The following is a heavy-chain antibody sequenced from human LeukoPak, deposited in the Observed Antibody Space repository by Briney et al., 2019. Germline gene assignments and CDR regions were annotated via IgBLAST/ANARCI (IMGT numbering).Heavy chain of an antibody. J-gene: IGHJ3*02. D-gene: IGHD3-9*01. CDR2: IYYSGST. CDR3: ARGYYDILTGYLDAFDI. CDR1: GGSFTSTSYY. V-gene: IGHV4-39*07. Sequence: SETLSLTCTVSGGSFTSTSYYWGWIRQPPGKGLEWNGSIYYSGSTYYNPSLKSRVTISVDTSKNQFSLKLSSVTAADTAVYYCARGYYDILTGYLDAFDIWGQGTMVTVSS.